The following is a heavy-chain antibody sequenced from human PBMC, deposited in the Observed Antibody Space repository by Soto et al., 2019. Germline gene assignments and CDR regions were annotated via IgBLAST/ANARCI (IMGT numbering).Heavy chain of an antibody. D-gene: IGHD1-7*01. V-gene: IGHV3-33*01. Sequence: QVQLVESGGGVVQPGRSLRLSCAASGFNFRSYGMHWVRQAPGKGLEWVAVIWYDESNQYYAASVKGRFTISRDNSKNMVYLQMNSLRADDTAVYYCARGRITGTTDYGLDVWGQGTTVTVSS. CDR3: ARGRITGTTDYGLDV. J-gene: IGHJ6*02. CDR2: IWYDESNQ. CDR1: GFNFRSYG.